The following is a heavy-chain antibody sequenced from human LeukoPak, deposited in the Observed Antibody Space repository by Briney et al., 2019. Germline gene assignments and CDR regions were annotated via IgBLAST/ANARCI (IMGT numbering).Heavy chain of an antibody. CDR1: GGSFSGYY. Sequence: SETLSLTCAVYGGSFSGYYWSWLRQPPGKGLEWIGEINHSGSTNYNPSLKSRVTISVDTSKNQFSLKLSSVTAADTAVYYCATPHYDSSGYHNYWGQGTLVTVSS. CDR3: ATPHYDSSGYHNY. V-gene: IGHV4-34*01. D-gene: IGHD3-22*01. J-gene: IGHJ4*02. CDR2: INHSGST.